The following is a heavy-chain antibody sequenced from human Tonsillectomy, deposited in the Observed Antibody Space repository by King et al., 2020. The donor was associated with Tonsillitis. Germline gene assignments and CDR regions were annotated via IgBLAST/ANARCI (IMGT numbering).Heavy chain of an antibody. CDR3: ASLGGATQRDAFDI. J-gene: IGHJ3*02. CDR2: ISDDGRNK. V-gene: IGHV3-30*04. Sequence: VQLVESGGGVVQPGRSLRLSCAASGFTFSTYALHWVRQAPGKGLEWVAVISDDGRNKYYADSVKGRFTISRDNSKNTLYLQMHYLRTEDTAVYHCASLGGATQRDAFDIWGQGKTVAVSS. D-gene: IGHD1-26*01. CDR1: GFTFSTYA.